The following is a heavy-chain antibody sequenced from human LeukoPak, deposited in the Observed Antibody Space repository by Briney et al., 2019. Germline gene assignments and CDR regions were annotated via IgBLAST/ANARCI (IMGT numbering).Heavy chain of an antibody. Sequence: GGALRLSCAATGITFSSYSMNGVRQAPGKGREWVSSISSSSTYIYYADSVKGRFTISRDNAKNSLYLQMNSLRAEDTAVYYCARPLSPGEYSYGFDYWGQGSLVTVSS. CDR2: ISSSSTYI. CDR1: GITFSSYS. J-gene: IGHJ4*02. V-gene: IGHV3-21*01. D-gene: IGHD5-18*01. CDR3: ARPLSPGEYSYGFDY.